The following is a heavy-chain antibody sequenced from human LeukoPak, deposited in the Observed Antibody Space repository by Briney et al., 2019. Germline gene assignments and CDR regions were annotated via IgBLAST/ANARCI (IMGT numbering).Heavy chain of an antibody. J-gene: IGHJ6*03. CDR1: GGSISSYY. CDR3: ARHRGYYYGSGSSYYYMDV. Sequence: SETLSLTCTVSGGSISSYYWSWIRQPPGKGLEWIGYIYYSGSTNYNPSLKSRVTISVDTSKYQFSLKLSSVTAADTAVYYCARHRGYYYGSGSSYYYMDVWGKGTTVTISS. CDR2: IYYSGST. D-gene: IGHD3-10*01. V-gene: IGHV4-59*08.